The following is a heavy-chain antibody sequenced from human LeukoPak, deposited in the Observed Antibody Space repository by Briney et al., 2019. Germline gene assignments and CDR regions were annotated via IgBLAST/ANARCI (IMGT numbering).Heavy chain of an antibody. D-gene: IGHD6-19*01. CDR2: ISAYNGNT. V-gene: IGHV1-18*01. CDR1: GDTFTSYG. CDR3: ARVGYSSGWYSGKDY. J-gene: IGHJ4*02. Sequence: GASVKVSCKASGDTFTSYGISWVRQAPGQGLEWMGWISAYNGNTNYAQKLQGRVTMTTDTSTSTAYMELRSLRSDDTAVYYCARVGYSSGWYSGKDYWGQGTLVTVSS.